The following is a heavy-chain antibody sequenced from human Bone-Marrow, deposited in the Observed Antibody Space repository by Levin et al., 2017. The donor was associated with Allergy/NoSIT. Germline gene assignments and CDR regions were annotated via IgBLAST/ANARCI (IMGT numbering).Heavy chain of an antibody. J-gene: IGHJ4*02. V-gene: IGHV3-48*02. CDR2: ISAGGTSI. Sequence: PGGSLRLSCVASGFLFSTSNMNWVRQTPGKGLEWLSYISAGGTSIYYADSVKGRFTISRDNAKNSLYLQMNILGDEDTAVYYCARLAGWDVQAPFDYWGQGILVAVSS. CDR3: ARLAGWDVQAPFDY. D-gene: IGHD6-19*01. CDR1: GFLFSTSN.